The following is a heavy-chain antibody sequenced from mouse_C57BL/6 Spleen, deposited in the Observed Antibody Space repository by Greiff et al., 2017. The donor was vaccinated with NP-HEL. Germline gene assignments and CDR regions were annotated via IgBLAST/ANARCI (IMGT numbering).Heavy chain of an antibody. CDR2: ISYDGSN. Sequence: DVQLQESGPGLVKPSQSLSLTCSVTGYSITSGYYWNWIRQFPGNKLEWMGYISYDGSNNYNPSLKNRISITRDTSKNQFFLKLNSVTTEDTATYYCARDFITTVPFASWGQGTLVTVSA. D-gene: IGHD1-1*01. CDR1: GYSITSGYY. J-gene: IGHJ3*01. V-gene: IGHV3-6*01. CDR3: ARDFITTVPFAS.